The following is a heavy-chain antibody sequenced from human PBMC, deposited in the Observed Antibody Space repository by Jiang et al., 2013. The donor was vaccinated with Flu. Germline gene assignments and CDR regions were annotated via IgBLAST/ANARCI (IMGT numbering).Heavy chain of an antibody. CDR1: GYNFINYW. D-gene: IGHD3-10*01. V-gene: IGHV5-10-1*01. J-gene: IGHJ4*02. CDR2: IDPSASYT. CDR3: ARLAGGSGIYYGIDW. Sequence: PGESLRISCKGSGYNFINYWITWVRQMPGKGLEWMGRIDPSASYTDYSPSFQGHVTISVDKSISTAYLQWDSLKASDTAIYYCARLAGGSGIYYGIDWWGQGTLVTVSS.